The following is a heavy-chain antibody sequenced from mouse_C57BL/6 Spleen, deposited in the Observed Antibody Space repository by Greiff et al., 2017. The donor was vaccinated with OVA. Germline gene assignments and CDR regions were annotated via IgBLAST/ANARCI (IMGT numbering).Heavy chain of an antibody. CDR3: ARWSITTVVGARDY. J-gene: IGHJ4*01. D-gene: IGHD1-1*01. CDR1: GYTFTSYW. Sequence: VQLQQPGAELVMPGASVKLSCKASGYTFTSYWMHWVKQRPGQGLEWIGEIDPSDSYTNYNQKFKGKSTLTVDKSSSTAYMQLSSLTSEDSAVYYCARWSITTVVGARDYWGQGTSVTVSS. CDR2: IDPSDSYT. V-gene: IGHV1-69*01.